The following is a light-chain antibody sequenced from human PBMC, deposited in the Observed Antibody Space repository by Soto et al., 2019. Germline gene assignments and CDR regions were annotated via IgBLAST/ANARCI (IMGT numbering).Light chain of an antibody. CDR3: SSYTSSGYYV. CDR2: EVS. J-gene: IGLJ1*01. CDR1: SSDVGGYNY. Sequence: QSALTQPGSVSGSPGQSITISCTGTSSDVGGYNYVSWYQQHPGKAPKLMIYEVSNRPSGVSNRFSGSKSGNTASLTISGLQAEDEADYYCSSYTSSGYYVFGTGTKVTVL. V-gene: IGLV2-14*01.